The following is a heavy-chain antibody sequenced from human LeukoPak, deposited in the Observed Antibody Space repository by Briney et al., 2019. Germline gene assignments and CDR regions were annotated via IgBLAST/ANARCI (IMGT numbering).Heavy chain of an antibody. CDR3: ASMITFGGVIVAP. Sequence: GGPLRLSRPASGFTFSSYWRHWVRQAPGKGLVWVSRSNSDGSSTSYADSVKGRFTISRDNAKNTLYLQMNSLRAEDTAVYYCASMITFGGVIVAPGGQGTLVTVSS. D-gene: IGHD3-16*02. CDR1: GFTFSSYW. V-gene: IGHV3-74*01. CDR2: SNSDGSST. J-gene: IGHJ4*02.